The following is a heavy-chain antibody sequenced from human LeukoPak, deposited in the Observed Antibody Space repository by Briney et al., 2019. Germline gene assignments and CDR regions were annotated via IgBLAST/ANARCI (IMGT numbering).Heavy chain of an antibody. D-gene: IGHD6-13*01. Sequence: PGGSLTLSCAASGFTFSNAWMSWVRQAPGKGLEWVGHIKSKTDGGTTDYAAPVKGRFTISRDDSKNTLYLQMNSLKTEDTAVYFCTRQQLVLDYWGQGTLVTVSS. CDR1: GFTFSNAW. CDR2: IKSKTDGGTT. J-gene: IGHJ4*02. V-gene: IGHV3-15*01. CDR3: TRQQLVLDY.